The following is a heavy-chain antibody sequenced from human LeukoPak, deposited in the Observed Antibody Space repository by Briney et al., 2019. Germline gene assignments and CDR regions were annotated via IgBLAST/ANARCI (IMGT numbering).Heavy chain of an antibody. V-gene: IGHV3-23*01. CDR3: AKSGGYSYVENFDY. D-gene: IGHD5-18*01. CDR1: GFTFRSYA. Sequence: TGGSLRLSCAASGFTFRSYAMNWVRQAPGKGLEWVSGTSGSGGSTSYADSVKGRFTMSRDNSKDTLYLQMNSLRAEDTAVYYCAKSGGYSYVENFDYWGQGTLVTVSS. CDR2: TSGSGGST. J-gene: IGHJ4*02.